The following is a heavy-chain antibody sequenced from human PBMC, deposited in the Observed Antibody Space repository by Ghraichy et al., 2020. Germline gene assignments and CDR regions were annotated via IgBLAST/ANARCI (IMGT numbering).Heavy chain of an antibody. CDR3: ARRRAGSFYYFDY. J-gene: IGHJ4*02. V-gene: IGHV4-59*08. CDR1: GGSISSYY. CDR2: IYYSGST. D-gene: IGHD2/OR15-2a*01. Sequence: SQTLSLTCTVSGGSISSYYWSWIRQPPGKGLEWIGYIYYSGSTNYNPSLKSRVTISVDTSKNQFSLKLSSVTAADTAVYYCARRRAGSFYYFDYWGQGTLVTVSS.